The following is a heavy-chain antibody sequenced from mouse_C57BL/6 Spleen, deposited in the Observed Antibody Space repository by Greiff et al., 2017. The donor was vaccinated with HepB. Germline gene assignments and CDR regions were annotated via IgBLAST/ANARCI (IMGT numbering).Heavy chain of an antibody. CDR1: GYSITSGYY. J-gene: IGHJ1*03. CDR2: ISYDGSN. V-gene: IGHV3-6*01. Sequence: ESGPGLVKPSQSLSLTCSVTGYSITSGYYWNWIRQFPGNKLEWMGYISYDGSNNYNPSLKNRISITRDTSKNKFFLKLNSVTTEDTATYYCARTLYYYGSSYWYFDVWGTGTTVTVSS. CDR3: ARTLYYYGSSYWYFDV. D-gene: IGHD1-1*01.